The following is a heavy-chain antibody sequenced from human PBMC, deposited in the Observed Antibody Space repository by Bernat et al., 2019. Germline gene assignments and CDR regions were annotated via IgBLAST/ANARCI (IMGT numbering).Heavy chain of an antibody. Sequence: QVQLVESGGGVVQPGRSLRLSCAASGFTFSSYGMHWVRQAPGKGLEWVAVIWYDGSNKYYADSVKGRFTISRDNSKNTLYLQMNSLRAEDTAVYYCAKDGGYYDILTGPAPAHNWFDPWGQGTLVTVSS. D-gene: IGHD3-9*01. CDR1: GFTFSSYG. CDR2: IWYDGSNK. CDR3: AKDGGYYDILTGPAPAHNWFDP. J-gene: IGHJ5*02. V-gene: IGHV3-33*06.